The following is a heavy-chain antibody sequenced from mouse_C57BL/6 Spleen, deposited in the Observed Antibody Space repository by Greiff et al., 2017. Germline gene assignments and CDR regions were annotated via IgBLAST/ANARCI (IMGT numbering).Heavy chain of an antibody. V-gene: IGHV1-74*01. CDR1: GYTFTSYW. J-gene: IGHJ3*01. CDR2: IHPSDSDT. CDR3: AKTADYGSSYPAY. Sequence: QVQLKQPGAELVKPGASVKVSCKASGYTFTSYWMHWVKQRPGQGLEWIGRIHPSDSDTNYNQKFKGKATLTVDKSSSTAYMQLSSLTSEDSAVYYCAKTADYGSSYPAYWGQGTLVTVSA. D-gene: IGHD1-1*01.